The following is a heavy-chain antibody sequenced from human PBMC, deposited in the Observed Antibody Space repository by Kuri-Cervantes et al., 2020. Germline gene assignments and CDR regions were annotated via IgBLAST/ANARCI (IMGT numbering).Heavy chain of an antibody. CDR1: GGTFSSYT. D-gene: IGHD4-17*01. V-gene: IGHV1-69*02. J-gene: IGHJ6*02. Sequence: SVKVSFKASGGTFSSYTISWVRQAPGQGLEWMGRIIPILGIANYAQKFQGRVTITADKSTSTAYMELSSLRSEDTAVYYCARSDYGDHLGYYGMDVWGQGTTVTVSS. CDR2: IIPILGIA. CDR3: ARSDYGDHLGYYGMDV.